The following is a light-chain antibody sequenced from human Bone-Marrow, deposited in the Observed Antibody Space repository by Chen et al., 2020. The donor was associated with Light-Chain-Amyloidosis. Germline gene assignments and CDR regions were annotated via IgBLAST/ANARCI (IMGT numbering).Light chain of an antibody. CDR3: CAYRGGSFPYV. Sequence: QAARTQPASGTGSPGQSITISCTGTSSDVGGYDIVSWYRQHPGQAPKLLIFEVTKRPSGVSNRFSGSKSGNTASLTISGLRTEDAADYYCCAYRGGSFPYVFGPGTKVTVL. CDR1: SSDVGGYDI. V-gene: IGLV2-23*02. J-gene: IGLJ1*01. CDR2: EVT.